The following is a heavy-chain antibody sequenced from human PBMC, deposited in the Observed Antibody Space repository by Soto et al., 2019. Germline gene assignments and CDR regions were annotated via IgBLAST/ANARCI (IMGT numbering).Heavy chain of an antibody. CDR1: GYTFTSYD. V-gene: IGHV1-8*01. Sequence: ASVKVPGKASGYTFTSYDINWVRQATGQGLEWMGWMNPNSGNTGYAQKFQGRVTMTRNTSISTAYVELSSLRSEDTAVYYCARGRRYYDSSGYWRDDAFDIWGQGTMVTVSS. J-gene: IGHJ3*02. CDR2: MNPNSGNT. CDR3: ARGRRYYDSSGYWRDDAFDI. D-gene: IGHD3-22*01.